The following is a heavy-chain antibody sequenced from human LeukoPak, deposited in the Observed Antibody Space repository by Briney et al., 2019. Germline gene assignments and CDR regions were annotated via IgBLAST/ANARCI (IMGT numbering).Heavy chain of an antibody. Sequence: GGSLRLSCAASGFTFSSYAMSWVRQAPGKGLEWVSYISTRGSTIYYADSVKGRFTISRNNAKNSLYLQMNSLRAEDTAVYYCARVHCSGGSCYSGSPYYYYMDVWGKGTTVTVSS. CDR3: ARVHCSGGSCYSGSPYYYYMDV. CDR2: ISTRGSTI. D-gene: IGHD2-15*01. J-gene: IGHJ6*03. CDR1: GFTFSSYA. V-gene: IGHV3-48*04.